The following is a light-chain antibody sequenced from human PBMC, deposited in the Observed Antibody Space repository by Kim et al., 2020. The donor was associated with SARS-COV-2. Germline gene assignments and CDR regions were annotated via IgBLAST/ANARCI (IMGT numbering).Light chain of an antibody. CDR2: YDS. CDR1: NIRSKT. Sequence: SYELTQPPSVSVAPGKTARITCGGNNIRSKTVHWYQQKPGRAPVQVIYYDSDRPSGIPERFSGSSSGDTATLTISRVEVGDEADYYCHVWDSSSDHYVFGTGTKVA. J-gene: IGLJ1*01. CDR3: HVWDSSSDHYV. V-gene: IGLV3-21*04.